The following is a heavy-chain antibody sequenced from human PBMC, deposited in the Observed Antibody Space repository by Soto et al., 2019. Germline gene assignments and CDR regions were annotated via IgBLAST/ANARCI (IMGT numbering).Heavy chain of an antibody. CDR3: ARGGGYCSSTSCLTYYYYYMDV. Sequence: QVQLQQWGAGLLKPSETLSLTCAVYGGSFSGYYWSWIRQPPGKGLEWIGEINHSGSTNYNPSLKSRVTISVDTPKNQFSLKLSSVTAADTAVYYCARGGGYCSSTSCLTYYYYYMDVWGKGTTVTVSS. CDR1: GGSFSGYY. J-gene: IGHJ6*03. V-gene: IGHV4-34*01. CDR2: INHSGST. D-gene: IGHD2-2*01.